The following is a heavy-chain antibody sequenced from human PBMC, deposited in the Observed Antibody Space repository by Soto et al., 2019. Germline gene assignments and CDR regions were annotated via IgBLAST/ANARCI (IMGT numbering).Heavy chain of an antibody. J-gene: IGHJ4*02. V-gene: IGHV4-59*08. CDR3: ARQWGGYFDY. CDR1: GGSISSYY. Sequence: QVQLQESGPGLVKPSETLSLTCTVSGGSISSYYWSWIRQPPGKGLEWIGYIYYSGSTNYNPSLKSRVTISVDTSKNQFSLKLRSVTAADTAVYHYARQWGGYFDYWGQGTLVTVSS. D-gene: IGHD3-10*01. CDR2: IYYSGST.